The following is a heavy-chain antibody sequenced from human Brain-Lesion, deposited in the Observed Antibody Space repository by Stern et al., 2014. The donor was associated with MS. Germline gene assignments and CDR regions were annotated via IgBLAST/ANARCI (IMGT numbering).Heavy chain of an antibody. Sequence: VQLVESGPGLVKPSETLSLTCTVSGGSINTNNYYWGWIRQPPGKGLEWIGNIYSSGSTFYSPSLKSRVTMSVDTSKNPFSLELSSGTAADTAVYYCARTGDDFGDYSLSYWGQGTLVTVSS. CDR2: IYSSGST. J-gene: IGHJ4*02. D-gene: IGHD4-17*01. CDR1: GGSINTNNYY. CDR3: ARTGDDFGDYSLSY. V-gene: IGHV4-39*01.